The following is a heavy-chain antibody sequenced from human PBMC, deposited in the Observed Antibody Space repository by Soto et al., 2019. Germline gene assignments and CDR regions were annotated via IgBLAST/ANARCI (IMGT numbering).Heavy chain of an antibody. V-gene: IGHV4-31*03. Sequence: QVHLQESGPGLVKPSQTLALTCTVSGGSISSGGYYWYWVRQHPEKGLEWTGFIYYSGTTYYNPSLKSRATMSVDTSKNQFSLKLRSVTAADTAVYYCASRDVDTTLVGNDYWGQGSLVIVSS. CDR1: GGSISSGGYY. D-gene: IGHD5-18*01. J-gene: IGHJ4*02. CDR3: ASRDVDTTLVGNDY. CDR2: IYYSGTT.